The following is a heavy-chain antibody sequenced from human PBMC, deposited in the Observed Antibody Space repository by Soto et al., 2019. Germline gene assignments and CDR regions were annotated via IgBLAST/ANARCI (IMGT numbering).Heavy chain of an antibody. J-gene: IGHJ4*02. V-gene: IGHV6-1*01. D-gene: IGHD1-1*01. CDR2: TYYRSKWYN. Sequence: SQTLSLPCGISGDSVSSNSAACNSIRQSPSRGLEWLGRTYYRSKWYNDYAVSVKSRITINPDTSKNQFSLQLNSVTPEDTAVYYCARGGLFRQPPFDYWGQGTLVTVSS. CDR3: ARGGLFRQPPFDY. CDR1: GDSVSSNSAA.